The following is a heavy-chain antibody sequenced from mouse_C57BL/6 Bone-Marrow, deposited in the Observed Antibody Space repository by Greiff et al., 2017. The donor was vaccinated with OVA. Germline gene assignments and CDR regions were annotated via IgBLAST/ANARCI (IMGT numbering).Heavy chain of an antibody. CDR1: GFSINSDCY. CDR2: TFYSGIT. V-gene: IGHV3-3*01. CDR3: ARAPFYYGGRERYYYAMDY. Sequence: EVHLVESGPSLVRPSQTLSLTCTVTGFSINSDCYWIWIRQFPGNKLEYIGYTFYSGITYYNPSLESRTYITRDTSKNQFSLKLSSVTTADTATYYCARAPFYYGGRERYYYAMDYWGQGTSVTVSS. J-gene: IGHJ4*01. D-gene: IGHD1-1*01.